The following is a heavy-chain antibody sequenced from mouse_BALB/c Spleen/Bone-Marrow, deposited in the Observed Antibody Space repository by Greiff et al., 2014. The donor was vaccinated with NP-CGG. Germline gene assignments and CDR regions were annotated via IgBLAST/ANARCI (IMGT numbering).Heavy chain of an antibody. V-gene: IGHV2-6-1*01. CDR3: ARHYGGSLYAMDY. Sequence: QVHVKQSGPGLVAPSQSLSITCTISGFSLTSYGVHWVRQPPGKGLEWLVVIWSDGSTTYNSALKSRLSISKDNSKSQVFLKMNSLQTDDTAMYYCARHYGGSLYAMDYWGQGTSVTVSS. D-gene: IGHD1-1*01. CDR2: IWSDGST. CDR1: GFSLTSYG. J-gene: IGHJ4*01.